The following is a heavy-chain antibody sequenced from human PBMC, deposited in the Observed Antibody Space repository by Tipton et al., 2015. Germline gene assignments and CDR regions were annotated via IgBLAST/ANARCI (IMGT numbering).Heavy chain of an antibody. D-gene: IGHD3-16*01. Sequence: QLVQSGAEVKKPGSSVKVSCKASGGTFSRNAISWVRQAPGQGLEWMGGTVPILGTANYGQKFQDRVTRNADESTSTAYMELSSLRSEDTAVYYCARDVMITFGGVMDVWGQGTTVTVSS. J-gene: IGHJ6*02. V-gene: IGHV1-69*01. CDR1: GGTFSRNA. CDR3: ARDVMITFGGVMDV. CDR2: TVPILGTA.